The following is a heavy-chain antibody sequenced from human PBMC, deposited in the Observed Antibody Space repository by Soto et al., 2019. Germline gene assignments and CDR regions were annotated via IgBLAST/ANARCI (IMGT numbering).Heavy chain of an antibody. V-gene: IGHV3-30-3*01. J-gene: IGHJ4*02. D-gene: IGHD3-10*01. CDR3: ARDYESGGSGSYYELDY. CDR2: ISYDGSNK. CDR1: GFTFSSYA. Sequence: VGSLRLSCAASGFTFSSYAMHWVRQAPGKGLEWVAVISYDGSNKYYADSVKGRFTISRDNSKNTLYLQMNSLRAEDTAVYYCARDYESGGSGSYYELDYWGQGTLVTVSS.